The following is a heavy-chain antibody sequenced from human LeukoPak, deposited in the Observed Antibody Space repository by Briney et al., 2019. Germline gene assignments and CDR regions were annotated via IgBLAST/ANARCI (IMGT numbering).Heavy chain of an antibody. CDR2: ISYDGSNK. J-gene: IGHJ6*02. D-gene: IGHD3-22*01. V-gene: IGHV3-30*03. Sequence: GGSLRLSCAASGFTFDDYGMSWARQVPGKGLEWVAVISYDGSNKFYADSVKGRFAISRDNSKNTLYLQMNSLRGYDSAVYYCARPLSNGYFHDSGGYYPYAMDVWGQGTTVTVSS. CDR1: GFTFDDYG. CDR3: ARPLSNGYFHDSGGYYPYAMDV.